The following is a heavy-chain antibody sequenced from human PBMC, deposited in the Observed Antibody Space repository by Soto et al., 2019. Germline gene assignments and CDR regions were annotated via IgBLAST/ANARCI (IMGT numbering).Heavy chain of an antibody. CDR3: ARGSDYDFWSGYPDFDY. J-gene: IGHJ4*02. CDR2: INPNSGGT. D-gene: IGHD3-3*01. V-gene: IGHV1-2*04. Sequence: QVQLVQSGAEVKKPGASVKVSCKASGYTFTGYYMHWVRQAPGQGLEWMGWINPNSGGTNYAQKFQGWVPMTRDTSISPAYIALSRLISDDTAVDYCARGSDYDFWSGYPDFDYWGQGTLVTVS. CDR1: GYTFTGYY.